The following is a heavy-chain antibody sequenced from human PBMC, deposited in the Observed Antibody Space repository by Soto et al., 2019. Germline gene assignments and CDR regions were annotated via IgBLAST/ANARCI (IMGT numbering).Heavy chain of an antibody. V-gene: IGHV4-34*01. J-gene: IGHJ6*02. CDR3: ARAKSITIFGVVIRSYYGMDV. D-gene: IGHD3-3*01. Sequence: SETLSLTCAVYGGSFSGYYWSWIRQHPGKELKMIGEINHSRSTNYNPSLKSRVTISVDTSKNQFSLKLSSVTAADTAVYYCARAKSITIFGVVIRSYYGMDVWGQGTTVTVSS. CDR1: GGSFSGYY. CDR2: INHSRST.